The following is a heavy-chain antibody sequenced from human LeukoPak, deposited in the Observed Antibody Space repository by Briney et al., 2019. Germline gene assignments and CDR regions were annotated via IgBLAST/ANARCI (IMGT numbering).Heavy chain of an antibody. CDR1: GGSFSGYY. CDR2: INHSGST. Sequence: SETLSLTCAVYGGSFSGYYWSWIRQPPGKGLEWIGEINHSGSTNYNPSLKSRVTISVDTSKNQFSLKLSSVTAADTAVYYCARRGFGGLVYWGQGTLVTVSS. J-gene: IGHJ4*02. CDR3: ARRGFGGLVY. V-gene: IGHV4-34*01. D-gene: IGHD3-16*01.